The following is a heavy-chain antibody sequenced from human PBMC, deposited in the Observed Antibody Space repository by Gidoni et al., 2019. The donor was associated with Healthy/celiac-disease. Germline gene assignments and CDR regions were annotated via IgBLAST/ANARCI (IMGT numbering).Heavy chain of an antibody. V-gene: IGHV1-69*01. J-gene: IGHJ6*03. CDR3: ARGNSIRFLEWSPAYMDV. CDR2: IIPIFGTA. CDR1: GGTFSSYA. D-gene: IGHD3-3*01. Sequence: QVQLVQSGAEVKKPGSSVKVSCKASGGTFSSYAISWVRQAPGQGLEWMGGIIPIFGTANYAQKCQGRVTITADESTSTAYMELSSLRSEDTAVYYCARGNSIRFLEWSPAYMDVWGKGTTVTVSS.